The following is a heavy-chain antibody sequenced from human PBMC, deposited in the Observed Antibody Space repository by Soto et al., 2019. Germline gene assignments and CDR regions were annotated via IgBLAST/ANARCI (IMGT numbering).Heavy chain of an antibody. CDR2: IYPGDSDT. D-gene: IGHD4-17*01. CDR3: ARLVYGDYYYYGMDV. V-gene: IGHV5-51*01. CDR1: GYSFTSYW. Sequence: AGESLKISCKGSGYSFTSYWIGWVRQMPGKGLEWMGIIYPGDSDTRYSPSFQGQVTISADKSISTAYLQWSSLKASDTAMYYCARLVYGDYYYYGMDVLGQGTTVALS. J-gene: IGHJ6*02.